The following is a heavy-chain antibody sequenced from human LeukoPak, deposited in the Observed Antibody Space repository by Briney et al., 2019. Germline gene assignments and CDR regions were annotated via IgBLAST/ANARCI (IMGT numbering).Heavy chain of an antibody. CDR2: INPNSGGT. V-gene: IGHV1-2*02. J-gene: IGHJ4*02. CDR1: GYTFTGYY. CDR3: ARVKPVAGTGSFDY. Sequence: ASVKVSCKASGYTFTGYYMHWVRQAPGQGLEWMGWINPNSGGTNYAQKFQGRVTMTRDTSTSTVYMELSSLRSEDTAVYYCARVKPVAGTGSFDYWGQGTLVTVSS. D-gene: IGHD6-19*01.